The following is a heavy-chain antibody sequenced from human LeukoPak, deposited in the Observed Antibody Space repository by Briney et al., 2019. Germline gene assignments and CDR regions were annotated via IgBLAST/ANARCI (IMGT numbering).Heavy chain of an antibody. D-gene: IGHD4-11*01. J-gene: IGHJ6*03. V-gene: IGHV3-30*03. CDR2: ISYDGSNK. Sequence: GGSLRLSCAASGFTFSSYGMHWVRQAPGKGLEWVAVISYDGSNKYYADSVKGRFTISRDNSKNTLYLQMNSLRAEDTAVYYCARGDYSKGWYYYMDVWGKGTTVTVSS. CDR3: ARGDYSKGWYYYMDV. CDR1: GFTFSSYG.